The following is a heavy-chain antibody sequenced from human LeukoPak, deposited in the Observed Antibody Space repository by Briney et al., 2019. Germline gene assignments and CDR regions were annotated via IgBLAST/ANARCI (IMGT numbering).Heavy chain of an antibody. CDR3: ARIDLDAFDI. CDR1: GGSFSGYY. J-gene: IGHJ3*02. V-gene: IGHV4-34*01. Sequence: SETLSLTCTLYGGSFSGYYWSWIRQSPGKGLECIGEINDSGSTNYSPSLKSRVTISIDTSENQFSLKLSSVTAADTAVYYCARIDLDAFDIWGQGTMVTVSS. CDR2: INDSGST.